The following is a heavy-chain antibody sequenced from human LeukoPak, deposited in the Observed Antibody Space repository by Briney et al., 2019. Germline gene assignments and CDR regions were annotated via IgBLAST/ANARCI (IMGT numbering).Heavy chain of an antibody. CDR1: GYTFTSYG. D-gene: IGHD2-2*01. J-gene: IGHJ4*02. CDR2: ISAYNGNT. CDR3: ARDGGPDCSSTSCYFTR. V-gene: IGHV1-18*01. Sequence: ASVKVSCKASGYTFTSYGISWVRQAPGQGLEWMGWISAYNGNTNYTQKLQGRVTMTTDTSTSTAYMELRSLRSDDTAVYYCARDGGPDCSSTSCYFTRWGQGTLVTVSS.